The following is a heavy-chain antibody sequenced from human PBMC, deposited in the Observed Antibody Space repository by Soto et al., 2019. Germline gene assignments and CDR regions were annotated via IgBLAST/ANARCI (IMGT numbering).Heavy chain of an antibody. V-gene: IGHV3-7*01. Sequence: GGSLRLSCAASGFSFSAYYMTWVRQAPGKGLEWVASIRSDGSEQYYVDSVKGRFTISRDNAKNSLYLQMNSLRAEDTAVYYCAREDYYGSGSYYKDYGMDVWGQGTTVTVSS. CDR2: IRSDGSEQ. D-gene: IGHD3-10*01. CDR3: AREDYYGSGSYYKDYGMDV. CDR1: GFSFSAYY. J-gene: IGHJ6*02.